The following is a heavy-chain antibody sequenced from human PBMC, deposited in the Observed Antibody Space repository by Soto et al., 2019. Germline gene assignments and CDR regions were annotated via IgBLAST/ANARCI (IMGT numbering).Heavy chain of an antibody. CDR2: IIPIFGTA. Sequence: PGPSVKVSCKASGGTFSSYAISWVRQAPGQGLEWMGGIIPIFGTANYAQKFQGRVTITADESTSTAYMELSSLRSEDTAVYYCARDIANWFDPWGQGTLVTVSS. CDR1: GGTFSSYA. CDR3: ARDIANWFDP. J-gene: IGHJ5*02. D-gene: IGHD6-13*01. V-gene: IGHV1-69*13.